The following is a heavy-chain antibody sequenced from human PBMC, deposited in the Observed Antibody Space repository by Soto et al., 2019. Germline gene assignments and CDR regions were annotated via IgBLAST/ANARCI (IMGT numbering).Heavy chain of an antibody. D-gene: IGHD4-4*01. J-gene: IGHJ5*02. CDR2: IYSGGST. Sequence: EVQLVETGGGLIQPGGSLRLSCAASGFTVSSNYMSWVRQAPGKGLEWVSVIYSGGSTYYADSVKGRFTISRDNSKNTLYLQMNSLRAEDTAVYYSARENIEATVTTWYNWFDPWGQGTLVTVSS. V-gene: IGHV3-53*02. CDR1: GFTVSSNY. CDR3: ARENIEATVTTWYNWFDP.